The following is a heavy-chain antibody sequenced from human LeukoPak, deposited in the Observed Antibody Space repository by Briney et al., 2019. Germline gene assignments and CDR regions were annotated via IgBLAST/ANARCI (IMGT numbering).Heavy chain of an antibody. CDR2: ISYSGST. J-gene: IGHJ4*02. CDR3: ARDQEGFDY. Sequence: SETLSLTCTVSGGSISSYYWSWIRQPPGKGLEWIGYISYSGSTNYNPSLKSRVTISVDTSKHQFSLRLNSMTAADTAVYYCARDQEGFDYWGQGTVVTVSS. CDR1: GGSISSYY. V-gene: IGHV4-59*01.